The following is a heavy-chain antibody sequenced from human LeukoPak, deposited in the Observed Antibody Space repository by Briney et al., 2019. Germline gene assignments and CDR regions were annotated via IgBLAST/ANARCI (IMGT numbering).Heavy chain of an antibody. CDR3: ASYYDSSGYHPSRFDY. CDR1: GYTFTGYY. J-gene: IGHJ4*02. V-gene: IGHV1-2*02. Sequence: VASAKVSCKASGYTFTGYYMHWVRQAPGQGLEWMGWINPASGATYYAQKFQDRVTMTRDTSITTGYMELSRLISDDTAMYYCASYYDSSGYHPSRFDYWGQGTLVTVSS. D-gene: IGHD3-22*01. CDR2: INPASGAT.